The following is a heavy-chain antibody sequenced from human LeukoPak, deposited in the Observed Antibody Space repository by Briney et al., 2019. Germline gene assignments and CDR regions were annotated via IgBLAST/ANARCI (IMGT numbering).Heavy chain of an antibody. CDR1: GGTFSSYA. V-gene: IGHV1-69*06. J-gene: IGHJ6*03. Sequence: SVKVSCKASGGTFSSYAVSWVGQAPGQGLEWMGRIIPIFGTANYAQKFQGRVTITADKSTSTAYMELSSLRSEDTAVYYCVTSPVGARPYYYYYMDVWGKGTTVTVSS. D-gene: IGHD1-26*01. CDR3: VTSPVGARPYYYYYMDV. CDR2: IIPIFGTA.